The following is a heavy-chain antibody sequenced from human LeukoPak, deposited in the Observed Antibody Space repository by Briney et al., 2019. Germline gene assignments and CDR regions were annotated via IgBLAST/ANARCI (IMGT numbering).Heavy chain of an antibody. Sequence: APVKVSCKASGYTFTSYDNNWVRQAPGQGLEWMGWMDPNRGNTGYAQKFQGRVTMTRSTSVNTAYMELSSLTSEDTAVYYCARGLSRCSSGNCYEPNWLDSWGQGTLVTVSS. CDR3: ARGLSRCSSGNCYEPNWLDS. D-gene: IGHD2-2*01. CDR1: GYTFTSYD. CDR2: MDPNRGNT. V-gene: IGHV1-8*02. J-gene: IGHJ5*01.